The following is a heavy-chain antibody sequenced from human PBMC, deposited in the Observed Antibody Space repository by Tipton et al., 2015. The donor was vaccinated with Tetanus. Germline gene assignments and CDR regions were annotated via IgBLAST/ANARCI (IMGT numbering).Heavy chain of an antibody. D-gene: IGHD6-13*01. CDR1: GYSFTSYW. V-gene: IGHV5-51*01. CDR3: ASATIPYSSSWYRSAFDI. J-gene: IGHJ3*02. CDR2: IYPGGSDT. Sequence: QLVQSGAEVKKPGESLKISCKGSGYSFTSYWIGWVRQMPGKGLEWMGIIYPGGSDTRYSPSFQGRVTISADKSISTAYLQWSSLKASDTAMYYCASATIPYSSSWYRSAFDIWGQGTMVTVSS.